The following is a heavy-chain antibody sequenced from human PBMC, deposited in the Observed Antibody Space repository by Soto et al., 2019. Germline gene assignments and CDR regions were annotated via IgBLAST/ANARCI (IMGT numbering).Heavy chain of an antibody. CDR1: GGSINNRTYY. D-gene: IGHD3-22*01. J-gene: IGHJ4*02. CDR2: ISYSGRT. CDR3: ARQQYYDSRGLFDY. V-gene: IGHV4-39*01. Sequence: SETLSLTCSVSGGSINNRTYYWGWIRQPPGKGLEWIGSISYSGRTYDNPSLKSRVTISSDTSNDQFSLKLSSVTAADTAVYYCARQQYYDSRGLFDYWGQGTLVTVSS.